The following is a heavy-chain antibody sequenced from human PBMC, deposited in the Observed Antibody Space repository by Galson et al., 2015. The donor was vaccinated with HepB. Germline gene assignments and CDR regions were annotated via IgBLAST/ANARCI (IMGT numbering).Heavy chain of an antibody. CDR1: GYTFANCA. CDR3: ARVTSTHNFGRSRYSFYYYGMDV. CDR2: INTDTGEP. J-gene: IGHJ6*02. V-gene: IGHV7-4-1*02. Sequence: SVKVSCKASGYTFANCAINWVRQAPGQGLEWMGWINTDTGEPPYAQAFTGRFVFSLDTSVTTAHLQISSLKPEDTAVYYCARVTSTHNFGRSRYSFYYYGMDVWGQGTTVTVPS. D-gene: IGHD1-20*01.